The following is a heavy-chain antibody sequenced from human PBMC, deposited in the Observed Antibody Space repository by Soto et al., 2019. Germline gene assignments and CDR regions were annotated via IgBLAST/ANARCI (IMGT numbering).Heavy chain of an antibody. J-gene: IGHJ5*02. CDR1: GCTFPSFA. Sequence: KVSCKASGCTFPSFAIHWVRQAHGQRLEWMGWINAGNGNTKYSQKFQGRVTITRDTSASTAYMELSSLRSGDTAVYYCARDRGSIVVVPAAKRRNNWFDPWGQGTLVTVS. D-gene: IGHD2-2*01. CDR2: INAGNGNT. V-gene: IGHV1-3*01. CDR3: ARDRGSIVVVPAAKRRNNWFDP.